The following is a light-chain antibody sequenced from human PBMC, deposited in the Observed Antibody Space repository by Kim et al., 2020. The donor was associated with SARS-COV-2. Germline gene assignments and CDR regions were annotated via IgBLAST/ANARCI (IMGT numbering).Light chain of an antibody. V-gene: IGKV4-1*01. CDR1: QSVLYISDNENY. CDR3: QQYLSSPYT. J-gene: IGKJ2*01. CDR2: WAS. Sequence: RATINCKSSQSVLYISDNENYLAWYQQKPGQPPKLLITWASTRESGVPDRFSGGGSGTDFTLTITSLQAEDVAVYFCQQYLSSPYTFGQGTKLEI.